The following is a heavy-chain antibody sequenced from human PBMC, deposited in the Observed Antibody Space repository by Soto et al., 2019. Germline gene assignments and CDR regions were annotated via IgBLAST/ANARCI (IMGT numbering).Heavy chain of an antibody. J-gene: IGHJ4*02. CDR2: IHYSGTT. CDR3: AAGEASSRNLAPYYLDF. Sequence: SETLSLTCTVSGGSMRNYFWTWIRQPPGKGLEWIGYIHYSGTTSFFPSYNPSLRSRVTISEDTSKNQFSLKLLSATTADTAVYFCAAGEASSRNLAPYYLDFWGQGTLVTVSS. CDR1: GGSMRNYF. V-gene: IGHV4-59*01. D-gene: IGHD6-13*01.